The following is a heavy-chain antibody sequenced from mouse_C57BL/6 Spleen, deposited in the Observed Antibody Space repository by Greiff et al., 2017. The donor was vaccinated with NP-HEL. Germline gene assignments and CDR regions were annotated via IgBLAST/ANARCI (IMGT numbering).Heavy chain of an antibody. V-gene: IGHV1-42*01. Sequence: EVQLQQSGPELVKPGASVKISCKASGYSFTGYYMNWVKQSPEKSLEWIGEINPSTGGTTYNQKFKAKATLTVDKSSSTAYMQLKSLTSEDSAVYYCASHYDYGWYFDVWGTGTTVTVSS. CDR2: INPSTGGT. CDR1: GYSFTGYY. CDR3: ASHYDYGWYFDV. J-gene: IGHJ1*03. D-gene: IGHD2-4*01.